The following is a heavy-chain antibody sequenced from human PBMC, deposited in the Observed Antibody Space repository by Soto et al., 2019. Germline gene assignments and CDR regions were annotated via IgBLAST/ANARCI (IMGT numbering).Heavy chain of an antibody. CDR2: INPSGGST. CDR3: ARDGMPYSSSWYGLDP. CDR1: GYTFTSYY. Sequence: ASVKVSFKASGYTFTSYYMHWVRQAPGQGLEWMGIINPSGGSTSYAQKFQGRVTMTRDTSTSTVYMELSSLRSEDTAVYYCARDGMPYSSSWYGLDPWGQGTLVTVSS. J-gene: IGHJ5*02. V-gene: IGHV1-46*01. D-gene: IGHD6-13*01.